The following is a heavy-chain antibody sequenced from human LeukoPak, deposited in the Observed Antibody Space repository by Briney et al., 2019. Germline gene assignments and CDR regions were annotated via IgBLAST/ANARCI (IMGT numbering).Heavy chain of an antibody. D-gene: IGHD1-26*01. CDR2: INSDGSST. V-gene: IGHV3-74*01. J-gene: IGHJ4*02. CDR3: ARDRNTGSSYENLFEC. CDR1: GFTFSSYS. Sequence: GGSLRLSCAASGFTFSSYSMNWVRQAPGKGLVWVSHINSDGSSTSYADSVKGRFTISRDNAKNTLYLQMNSLRAEDTGVYYCARDRNTGSSYENLFECWGRGTLVTVSS.